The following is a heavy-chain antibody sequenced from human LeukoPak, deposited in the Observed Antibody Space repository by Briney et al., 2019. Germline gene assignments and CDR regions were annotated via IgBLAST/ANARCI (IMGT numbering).Heavy chain of an antibody. D-gene: IGHD2-15*01. Sequence: EASVKVSCKASGGTFSSYAISWVRQAPGQGLEWMGGIIPIFGTANYAQKFQGRVTITADESTSTAYMELSSLRSEDTAVYYCARGLLGYCSGGSCYSGLPYYYYYMDVWGKGTTVTISS. CDR3: ARGLLGYCSGGSCYSGLPYYYYYMDV. J-gene: IGHJ6*03. CDR1: GGTFSSYA. CDR2: IIPIFGTA. V-gene: IGHV1-69*13.